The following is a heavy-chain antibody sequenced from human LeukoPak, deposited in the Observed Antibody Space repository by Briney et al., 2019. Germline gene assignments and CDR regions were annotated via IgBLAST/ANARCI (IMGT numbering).Heavy chain of an antibody. CDR3: ARDIEYSSGWYDY. D-gene: IGHD6-19*01. J-gene: IGHJ4*02. V-gene: IGHV3-7*01. CDR1: GFTFSSYA. CDR2: IKQDGSEK. Sequence: GGSLRLSCAASGFTFSSYAMSWVRQAPGKGLEWVANIKQDGSEKYYVDSVKGRFTISRDNAKNSLYLQMNSLRAEDTAVYYCARDIEYSSGWYDYWGQGTLVTVSS.